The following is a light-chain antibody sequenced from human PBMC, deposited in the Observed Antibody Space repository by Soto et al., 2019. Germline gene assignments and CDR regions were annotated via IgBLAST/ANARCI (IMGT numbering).Light chain of an antibody. CDR1: SSDVGGYNY. CDR3: SSYTSSSTLV. J-gene: IGLJ2*01. Sequence: QSALTQPASVSGSPGQSITISCTGTSSDVGGYNYVSWYQQHPGKAPKLMIYDVRNRPSGVSNRFSGSKSGNTASLTISGLQAEYEADYYCSSYTSSSTLVFGGGTQLTVL. CDR2: DVR. V-gene: IGLV2-14*01.